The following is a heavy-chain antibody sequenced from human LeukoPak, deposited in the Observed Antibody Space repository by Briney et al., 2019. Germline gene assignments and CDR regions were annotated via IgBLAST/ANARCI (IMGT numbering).Heavy chain of an antibody. CDR3: AIREMATIRSAYLDY. Sequence: SETLSLTCTVSGGSISSSSYYWGWIRQPPGKGLEWIGSIYYSGSTYYNPSLKSRITISVDTSKNQFSLKLSSVTAADTAVYYCAIREMATIRSAYLDYWGQGTLVTVSS. CDR2: IYYSGST. J-gene: IGHJ4*02. CDR1: GGSISSSSYY. V-gene: IGHV4-39*01. D-gene: IGHD5-24*01.